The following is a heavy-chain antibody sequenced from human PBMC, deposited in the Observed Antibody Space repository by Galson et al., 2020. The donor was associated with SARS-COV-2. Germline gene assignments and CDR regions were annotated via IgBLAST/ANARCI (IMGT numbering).Heavy chain of an antibody. J-gene: IGHJ6*03. V-gene: IGHV4-59*11. CDR1: GGSISSHY. Sequence: SETLSLTCTVSGGSISSHYWSWIRQPPGKGLEWIGYIYHSGSTYYNRSLKSRVTISVDTSKNQFSLKLTSVTAADTAVYYCATTPGSTVRGVIVPYYYMDVWGKGTTVTVS. CDR2: IYHSGST. CDR3: ATTPGSTVRGVIVPYYYMDV. D-gene: IGHD3-10*01.